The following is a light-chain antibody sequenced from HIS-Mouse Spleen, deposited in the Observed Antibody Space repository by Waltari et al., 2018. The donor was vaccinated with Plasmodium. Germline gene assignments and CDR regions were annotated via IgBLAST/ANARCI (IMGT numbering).Light chain of an antibody. V-gene: IGLV3-10*01. Sequence: SYELTQPPSVSVSPGQTARITCSGHALPKKYAYWYQQKSGQAPVLVIYEDSKRPSGIPERFSGSSLGTMATLTISGAQVEDEADYYCYSTDSSGNHRVFGGGTKLTVL. CDR1: ALPKKY. CDR2: EDS. CDR3: YSTDSSGNHRV. J-gene: IGLJ3*02.